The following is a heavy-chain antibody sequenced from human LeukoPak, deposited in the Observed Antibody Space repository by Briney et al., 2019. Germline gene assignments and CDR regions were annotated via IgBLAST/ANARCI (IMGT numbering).Heavy chain of an antibody. D-gene: IGHD3-10*01. CDR3: AKEGLKGYYYGSGSYPNWFDP. CDR1: GFTFSSYG. CDR2: IRYDGSNK. V-gene: IGHV3-30*02. J-gene: IGHJ5*02. Sequence: PGGSLRLSCAASGFTFSSYGMHWVRQAPGKGLEWVAFIRYDGSNKYYADSVKGRFTISRDNSKNTLYLQMNSLRAEDTAVYYCAKEGLKGYYYGSGSYPNWFDPWGQGTLVTVSS.